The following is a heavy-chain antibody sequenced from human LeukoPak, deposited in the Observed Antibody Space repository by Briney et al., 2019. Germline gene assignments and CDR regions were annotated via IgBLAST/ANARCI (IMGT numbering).Heavy chain of an antibody. V-gene: IGHV3-53*01. J-gene: IGHJ5*02. Sequence: GGSLRLSCAASGFTVITNDMTWVRQAPGKGLEWVSVLYSDGNTKYADSVQGRFTISRDNSKNTLYLEMNSLSPDDTAVYYCAKGKGVVPAAIRGGNWFDPWGQGTLVTVSS. CDR3: AKGKGVVPAAIRGGNWFDP. D-gene: IGHD2-2*01. CDR1: GFTVITND. CDR2: LYSDGNT.